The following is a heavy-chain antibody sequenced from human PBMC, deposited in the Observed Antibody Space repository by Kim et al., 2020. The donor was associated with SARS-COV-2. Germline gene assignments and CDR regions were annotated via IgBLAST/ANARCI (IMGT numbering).Heavy chain of an antibody. CDR1: GFTVSSNY. J-gene: IGHJ4*02. CDR3: ATLGYGSPGTPDY. Sequence: GGSLRLSCAASGFTVSSNYMSWVRQAPGKGLEWVSVIYSGGSTYYADSVKGRFTISRDNSKNTLYLQMNSLRAEDTAVYYCATLGYGSPGTPDYWGQGTLVTVSS. V-gene: IGHV3-53*01. CDR2: IYSGGST. D-gene: IGHD2-15*01.